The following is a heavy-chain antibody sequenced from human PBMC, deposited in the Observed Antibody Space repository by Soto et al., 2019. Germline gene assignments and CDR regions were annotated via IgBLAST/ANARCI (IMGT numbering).Heavy chain of an antibody. Sequence: TLSLTCTVSGGSISSGEYYWTWIRQPPGKGLEWIGYVHHSGTTFYNASLQNRITMSVDMSNNQVSLNLRSVTAADTAVYFCARRGGNDVYYYMDVWGKGTRVTVSS. D-gene: IGHD1-1*01. CDR3: ARRGGNDVYYYMDV. CDR1: GGSISSGEYY. J-gene: IGHJ6*03. CDR2: VHHSGTT. V-gene: IGHV4-30-4*01.